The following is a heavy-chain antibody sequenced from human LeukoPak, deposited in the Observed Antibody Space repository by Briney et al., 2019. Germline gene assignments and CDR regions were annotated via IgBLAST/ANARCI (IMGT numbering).Heavy chain of an antibody. CDR2: INHSGST. D-gene: IGHD3-22*01. Sequence: SETLSLTSAVYGGSFSGYYWSWIRQPPGKGLEWIGEINHSGSTNYNPSLKSRVTISVDTSKNQFSLKLSSVTAADTAVYYCAGSYYYDSSGSDAFDIWGQGTMVTVSS. J-gene: IGHJ3*02. V-gene: IGHV4-34*01. CDR3: AGSYYYDSSGSDAFDI. CDR1: GGSFSGYY.